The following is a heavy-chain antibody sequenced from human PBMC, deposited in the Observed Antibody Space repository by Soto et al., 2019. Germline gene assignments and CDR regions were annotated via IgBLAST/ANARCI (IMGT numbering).Heavy chain of an antibody. Sequence: QVQLVQSGAEVKKPGASVKVSCKSSGYIFTRYYIHWVRQAPGQGLEWMGIIKSNGSTSYAQKFQGRVTMTRDTSTSTVYMELSSLRSDDTAVYYCAREPDESGGYYYFSEGARDRGFNYWGQGTLVTVSS. CDR2: IKSNGST. CDR1: GYIFTRYY. V-gene: IGHV1-46*01. D-gene: IGHD3-22*01. J-gene: IGHJ4*02. CDR3: AREPDESGGYYYFSEGARDRGFNY.